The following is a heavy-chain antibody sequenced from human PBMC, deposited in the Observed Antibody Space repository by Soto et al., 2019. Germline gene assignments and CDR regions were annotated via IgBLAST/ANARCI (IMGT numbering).Heavy chain of an antibody. D-gene: IGHD1-1*01. CDR3: ATDPLSATGTPP. CDR1: GYTLTELS. CDR2: FDPEDGET. Sequence: GASVKVSCKVSGYTLTELSMHWVRQAPGKGLEWMGGFDPEDGETIYAQKFQGRVTMTEDTSTDTAYMELSSLRSEDTAVYYCATDPLSATGTPPWGPGTLVSVSS. V-gene: IGHV1-24*01. J-gene: IGHJ5*02.